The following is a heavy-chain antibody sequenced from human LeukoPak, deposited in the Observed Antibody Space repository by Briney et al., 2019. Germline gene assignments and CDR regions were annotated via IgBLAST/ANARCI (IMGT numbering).Heavy chain of an antibody. J-gene: IGHJ3*02. Sequence: GGSQRLSCAASGFTFSNYWIFWVRQVPGKGLVWVSRVNSDGDSTTYADSVKGRFTISRDNAQNTLYLEMNSLRAEDTAVYYCARGGFQHALDIWSQGTMVTVSS. V-gene: IGHV3-74*01. CDR2: VNSDGDST. CDR1: GFTFSNYW. CDR3: ARGGFQHALDI. D-gene: IGHD5-12*01.